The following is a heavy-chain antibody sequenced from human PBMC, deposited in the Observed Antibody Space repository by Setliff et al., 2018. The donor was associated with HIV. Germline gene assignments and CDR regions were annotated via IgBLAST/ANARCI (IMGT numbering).Heavy chain of an antibody. D-gene: IGHD3-22*01. CDR2: IQSGGII. Sequence: GGSLRLSCVASGLTLSNSAMTWVRQKPGRGLEWVSLIQSGGIIYYADSVKGRFTISRDSSSNTLSLQMTSLRAEDTALYYCAKLDYYDYSGSWARKSAIDFWGRGTMVTVSS. J-gene: IGHJ3*01. CDR3: AKLDYYDYSGSWARKSAIDF. CDR1: GLTLSNSA. V-gene: IGHV3-23*01.